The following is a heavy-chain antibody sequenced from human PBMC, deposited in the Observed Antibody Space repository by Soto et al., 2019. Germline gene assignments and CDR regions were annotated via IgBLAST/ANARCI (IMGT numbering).Heavy chain of an antibody. J-gene: IGHJ4*02. CDR2: INSGNDNT. V-gene: IGHV1-3*01. CDR1: RYTFTNHA. CDR3: ANAENGGYDWFEY. D-gene: IGHD5-12*01. Sequence: ASVKVSCKASRYTFTNHAMHCVRQAPGQRLEWMGWINSGNDNTEYSQKFQGRVTITRDTSASTAYMELSSLRSEDTAVYYCANAENGGYDWFEYWGQGTLVTVSS.